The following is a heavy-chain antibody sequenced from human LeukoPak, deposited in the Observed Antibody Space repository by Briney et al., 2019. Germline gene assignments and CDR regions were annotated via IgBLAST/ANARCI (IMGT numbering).Heavy chain of an antibody. Sequence: GGSPRLSCATSGFIFSSYAMSWVRQAPGKGLEWVSAISGSGGSTYYADSVKGRFTISRDNSKNTLYLQMNSLRAEDTAVYYCAKEGIAVAVFDYWGQGTLVTVSS. J-gene: IGHJ4*02. CDR2: ISGSGGST. D-gene: IGHD6-19*01. CDR1: GFIFSSYA. CDR3: AKEGIAVAVFDY. V-gene: IGHV3-23*01.